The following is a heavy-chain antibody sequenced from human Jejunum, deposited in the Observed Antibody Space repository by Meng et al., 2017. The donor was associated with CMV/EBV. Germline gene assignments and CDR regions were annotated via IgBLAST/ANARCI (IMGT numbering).Heavy chain of an antibody. V-gene: IGHV3-23*01. CDR3: AKEDYSNDFDY. J-gene: IGHJ4*02. D-gene: IGHD4-11*01. CDR2: ISGSGGTT. CDR1: GFAVSSNS. Sequence: AASGFAVSSNSLSWVRQAPGKGLEWVSTISGSGGTTYYADSVKGRFTISRDNSKNTLYLQMNSLRAEDTAVYYCAKEDYSNDFDYWGQGTLVTVSS.